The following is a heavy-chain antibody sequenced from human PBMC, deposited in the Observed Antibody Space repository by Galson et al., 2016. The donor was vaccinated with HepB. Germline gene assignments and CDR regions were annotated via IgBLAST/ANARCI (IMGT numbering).Heavy chain of an antibody. V-gene: IGHV3-7*01. CDR1: GFTFSAYW. D-gene: IGHD6-19*01. J-gene: IGHJ3*01. CDR2: TNQDGSGK. Sequence: SLRLSCAASGFTFSAYWMAWIRQAPGKGLEWVANTNQDGSGKHYVDSAKGRFTVSRDNAKNSVFQDMNSLRAEDTAVYYCVSGYTSGIWGQGTTVTVSS. CDR3: VSGYTSGI.